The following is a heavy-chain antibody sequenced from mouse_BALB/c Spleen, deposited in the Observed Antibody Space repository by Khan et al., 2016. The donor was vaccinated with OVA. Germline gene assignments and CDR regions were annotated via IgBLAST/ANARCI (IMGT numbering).Heavy chain of an antibody. CDR1: GFTFSNYW. Sequence: EVELVESGGGLVQPGGSMKLSCVASGFTFSNYWMNWVRQSPEKGLEWVAEIRLKSNNYATHYAESVKGRFNIARDDSKSSVYLQMNNLRAEDTGIYYCINGLFYYYAMDYWGQGTSVTVSS. V-gene: IGHV6-6*02. J-gene: IGHJ4*01. D-gene: IGHD1-1*02. CDR3: INGLFYYYAMDY. CDR2: IRLKSNNYAT.